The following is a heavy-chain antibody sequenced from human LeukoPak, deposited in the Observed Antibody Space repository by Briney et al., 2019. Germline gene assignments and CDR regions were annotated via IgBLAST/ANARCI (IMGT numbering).Heavy chain of an antibody. D-gene: IGHD3-22*01. CDR3: ARVLSSRNSGWGYFDY. Sequence: GGSLRLSCAASGFTFSNYWMSWVRQAPGKGLGWVANIKQDGSETYYVDSVKGRFTISRDNSKNTLYLQMNSLRAEDTSVYYCARVLSSRNSGWGYFDYWGQGTLVTVSS. CDR2: IKQDGSET. CDR1: GFTFSNYW. V-gene: IGHV3-7*01. J-gene: IGHJ4*02.